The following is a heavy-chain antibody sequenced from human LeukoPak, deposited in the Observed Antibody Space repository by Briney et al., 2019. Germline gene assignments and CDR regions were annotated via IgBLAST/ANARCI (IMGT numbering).Heavy chain of an antibody. CDR3: ARAYYDLLTGYYSSVGY. V-gene: IGHV3-48*01. Sequence: GGSLRLSCAASGFTFSSYSMNWVRQAPGKGLEWVSYISSSSSTIYYADSVKGRFTISRDNAKNSLYLQMNNLRAEDTAVYYCARAYYDLLTGYYSSVGYWGQGTLVTVSS. CDR2: ISSSSSTI. CDR1: GFTFSSYS. D-gene: IGHD3-9*01. J-gene: IGHJ4*02.